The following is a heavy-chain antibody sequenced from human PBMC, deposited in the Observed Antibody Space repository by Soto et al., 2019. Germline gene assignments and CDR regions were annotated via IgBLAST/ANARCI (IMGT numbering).Heavy chain of an antibody. Sequence: PGGSLRLSCAASGFDFSSNWMHWVRQAPGKGLVWVSRINPEETTTTYADPVKGRFTISRDNALGTLYLQRNSLRVEDTAVYYCTRDTFGARDYWGQGTLVTVSS. CDR2: INPEETTT. D-gene: IGHD1-26*01. J-gene: IGHJ4*02. CDR3: TRDTFGARDY. V-gene: IGHV3-74*01. CDR1: GFDFSSNW.